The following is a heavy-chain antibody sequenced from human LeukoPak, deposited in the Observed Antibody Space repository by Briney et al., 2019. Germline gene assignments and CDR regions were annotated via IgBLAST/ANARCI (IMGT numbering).Heavy chain of an antibody. CDR2: INHSGST. V-gene: IGHV4-34*01. CDR1: GGSFSGYY. D-gene: IGHD3-22*01. CDR3: ASRVYYYDSSGYYPTPYYFDY. Sequence: SETLSLTCAVYGGSFSGYYWSWIRQPPGKGLEWIGEINHSGSTNYNPSLKSRVTISVDTSKNQFSLKLSSVTAADTAVYYCASRVYYYDSSGYYPTPYYFDYWAREPWSPSPQ. J-gene: IGHJ4*02.